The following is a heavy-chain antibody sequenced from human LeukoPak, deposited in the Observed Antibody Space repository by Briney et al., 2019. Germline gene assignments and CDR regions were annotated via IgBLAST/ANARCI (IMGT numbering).Heavy chain of an antibody. CDR3: ARGDLRYFDY. Sequence: SSQTLSLTCTVSGGSISSGGYYWSWIRQHPGKGLEWIGYIYYSGSTYYNPSLKSRVTISVDTSKNQFSLKLSSVTAADTAVYCCARGDLRYFDYWGQGTLVTVSS. V-gene: IGHV4-31*03. CDR2: IYYSGST. J-gene: IGHJ4*02. CDR1: GGSISSGGYY.